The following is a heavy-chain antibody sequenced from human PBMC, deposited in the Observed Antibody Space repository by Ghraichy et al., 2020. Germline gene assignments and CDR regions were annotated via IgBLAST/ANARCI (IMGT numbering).Heavy chain of an antibody. D-gene: IGHD5-18*01. CDR2: IYYSGST. V-gene: IGHV4-39*01. CDR1: GGSISSSSYY. CDR3: ARHDAENTSMVPGRVWDC. J-gene: IGHJ4*02. Sequence: SETLSLTCTVSGGSISSSSYYWGWIRQPPGKGLEWIGSIYYSGSTYYNPSLKSRVTISVDTSTNQFSLRLSSVTAADTAVYYCARHDAENTSMVPGRVWDCWGQGTLVTVSS.